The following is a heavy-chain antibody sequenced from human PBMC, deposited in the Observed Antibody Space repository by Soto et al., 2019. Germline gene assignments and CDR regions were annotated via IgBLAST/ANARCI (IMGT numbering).Heavy chain of an antibody. V-gene: IGHV1-2*04. CDR2: INPNSGGT. Sequence: ASVKVSCKASGYTFTGYYMHWVRQAPGQGLEWMGWINPNSGGTNYAQKFQGWVTMTRDTSISTAYMELSRLRSDDTAVYYCARALGAVDYYYYGMDVWGQGTTVTVPS. D-gene: IGHD1-26*01. CDR1: GYTFTGYY. J-gene: IGHJ6*02. CDR3: ARALGAVDYYYYGMDV.